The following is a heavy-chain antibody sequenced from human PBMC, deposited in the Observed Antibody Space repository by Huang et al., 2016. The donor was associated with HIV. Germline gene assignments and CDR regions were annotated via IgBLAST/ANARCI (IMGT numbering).Heavy chain of an antibody. CDR3: AKDPSSSWSNWFDP. V-gene: IGHV3-30*02. Sequence: GFTFSSFGMHWVGQAPGRGLEWVAFITYDGYKMNFADSVKGRFTISRDNFKNTLYLQMNSLRVGDTGIYYCAKDPSSSWSNWFDPWGQGTLVTVSS. CDR2: ITYDGYKM. D-gene: IGHD2-2*01. CDR1: GFTFSSFG. J-gene: IGHJ5*02.